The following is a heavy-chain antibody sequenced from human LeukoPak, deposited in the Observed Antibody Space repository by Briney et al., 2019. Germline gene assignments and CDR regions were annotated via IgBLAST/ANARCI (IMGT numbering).Heavy chain of an antibody. CDR2: ISAYNGNT. CDR3: ARKYSGYDLNDY. J-gene: IGHJ4*02. V-gene: IGHV1-18*01. Sequence: ASVKVPCKASGYTFTSYGISWVRQAPGQGLEWMGWISAYNGNTNYAQKLQGRVTMTTDTSTSTAYMELRSLRSDDTAVYYCARKYSGYDLNDYWGQGTLVTVSS. D-gene: IGHD5-12*01. CDR1: GYTFTSYG.